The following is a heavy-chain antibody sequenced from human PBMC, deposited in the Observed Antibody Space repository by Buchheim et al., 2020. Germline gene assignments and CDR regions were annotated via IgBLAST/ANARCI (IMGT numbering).Heavy chain of an antibody. D-gene: IGHD6-13*01. V-gene: IGHV3-30*18. CDR3: AKEGEWYSSSWYPSGYFDY. CDR2: ISYDGSNK. Sequence: QVQLVESGGGVVQPGRSLRLSCAASGFTFSSYGMHWVRQAPGKGLEWVAVISYDGSNKYYADSVKGRFTILRDNSKNTLSLQMNSLRAEDTAVYYCAKEGEWYSSSWYPSGYFDYWGQGTL. CDR1: GFTFSSYG. J-gene: IGHJ4*02.